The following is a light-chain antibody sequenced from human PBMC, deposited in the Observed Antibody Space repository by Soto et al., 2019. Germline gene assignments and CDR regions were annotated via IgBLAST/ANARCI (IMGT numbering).Light chain of an antibody. CDR2: EVT. Sequence: QSALTQPASVSGSPGQSITISCTGTSSDVGSYNLVSWYQQHPNKAPKLIIYEVTERPSGISNRFSGSKSGNTASLTISGLQAEDGADYYCCSFAGDKIFGVFGGGTKLTVL. V-gene: IGLV2-23*02. CDR3: CSFAGDKIFGV. J-gene: IGLJ3*02. CDR1: SSDVGSYNL.